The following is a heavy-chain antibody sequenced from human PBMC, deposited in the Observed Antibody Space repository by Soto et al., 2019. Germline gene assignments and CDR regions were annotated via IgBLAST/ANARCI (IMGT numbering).Heavy chain of an antibody. V-gene: IGHV3-23*01. J-gene: IGHJ4*02. CDR1: GFTFSSYG. CDR2: ISGSGGST. CDR3: AKGVSSSARLYFDY. D-gene: IGHD6-6*01. Sequence: GGSLRLSCAVSGFTFSSYGMGWVRQAPGKGLEWVSAISGSGGSTYYADSVKGRFTISRDNSKNTLYLQMNSLRAEDTAVYYCAKGVSSSARLYFDYWGQGTLVTVSS.